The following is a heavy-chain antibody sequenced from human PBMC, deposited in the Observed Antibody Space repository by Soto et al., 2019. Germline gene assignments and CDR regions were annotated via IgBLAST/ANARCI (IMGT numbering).Heavy chain of an antibody. CDR1: GFSFGNHA. CDR2: ISWNSYAI. Sequence: GGSLRLSCAASGFSFGNHAMHWVRQVPGKGLEWVSGISWNSYAIGYANSVRGRFTTSRDNAKNSLYLQISSLRPEDTAHYYCAKDNSATLAEGDVFDVWGLGTMVTVSS. CDR3: AKDNSATLAEGDVFDV. D-gene: IGHD5-18*01. J-gene: IGHJ3*01. V-gene: IGHV3-9*01.